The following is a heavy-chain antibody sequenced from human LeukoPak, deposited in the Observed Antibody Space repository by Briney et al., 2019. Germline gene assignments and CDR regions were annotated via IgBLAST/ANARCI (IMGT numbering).Heavy chain of an antibody. D-gene: IGHD3-10*02. V-gene: IGHV3-23*01. CDR3: AELGITMIGGV. CDR2: ISGSGGST. Sequence: GGSLRLSCAASGFSFSTYAMNWVRQAPGRGLEWVSAISGSGGSTFYADSVKGRFTIFRDNSKSTLYLQMNSLRAEDTAVYYCAELGITMIGGVWGKGTTVTISS. CDR1: GFSFSTYA. J-gene: IGHJ6*04.